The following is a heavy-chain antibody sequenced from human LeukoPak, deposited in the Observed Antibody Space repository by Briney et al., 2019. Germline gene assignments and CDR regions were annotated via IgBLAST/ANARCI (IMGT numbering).Heavy chain of an antibody. V-gene: IGHV4-59*01. Sequence: SETLSLTCTISGGSISTYYWSWIRQPPGKGLEWIGYSYYSGSTYCNPSLKTRVTISVDTSKNQFSLKLSSVTAADTAVYYCARVGSDSFDYWGQGTLVTVSS. J-gene: IGHJ4*02. D-gene: IGHD6-19*01. CDR2: SYYSGST. CDR1: GGSISTYY. CDR3: ARVGSDSFDY.